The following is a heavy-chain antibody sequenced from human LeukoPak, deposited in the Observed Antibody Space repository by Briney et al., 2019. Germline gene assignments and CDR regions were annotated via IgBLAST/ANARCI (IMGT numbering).Heavy chain of an antibody. CDR1: GGSISSSSYY. D-gene: IGHD4-23*01. V-gene: IGHV4-39*01. CDR3: ARRRMSATVVTDGLYYHYYYMDV. Sequence: SETLSLTCTVSGGSISSSSYYWGWIRQPPGKGLEWIGSIYYSGSTYYNPSLKSRVTISVDTSKDQFSLKLSSVTAADTAVYYCARRRMSATVVTDGLYYHYYYMDVWGKGTTVTVSS. J-gene: IGHJ6*03. CDR2: IYYSGST.